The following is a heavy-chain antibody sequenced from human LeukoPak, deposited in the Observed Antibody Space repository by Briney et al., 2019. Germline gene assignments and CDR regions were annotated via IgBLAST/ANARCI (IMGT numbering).Heavy chain of an antibody. D-gene: IGHD3-22*01. CDR3: ARDRYAHYYDSSGYYPD. Sequence: ASVKVSCKASGGTFSSYAISWVRQAPGQGLEWMGRIIPIFGTANYAQKFQGRVTITTDESTSTAYMELSSLRSEDTAVYYCARDRYAHYYDSSGYYPDWGQGTLVTVSS. J-gene: IGHJ1*01. CDR1: GGTFSSYA. V-gene: IGHV1-69*05. CDR2: IIPIFGTA.